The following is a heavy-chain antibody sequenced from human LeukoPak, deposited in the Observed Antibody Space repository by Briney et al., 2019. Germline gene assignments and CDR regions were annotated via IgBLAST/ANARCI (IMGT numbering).Heavy chain of an antibody. CDR3: AKGENVRYCSGGSCLPFDY. CDR1: GFTFSSDA. D-gene: IGHD2-15*01. V-gene: IGHV3-23*01. CDR2: ISVSGGST. Sequence: GGSLSLSCAASGFTFSSDAMSWVRQAPGKGMEWVSAISVSGGSTYYADSGKGRFTISRDNSKNTLYLQMNSLRAEDTAVYYCAKGENVRYCSGGSCLPFDYWGQGTLVTVSS. J-gene: IGHJ4*02.